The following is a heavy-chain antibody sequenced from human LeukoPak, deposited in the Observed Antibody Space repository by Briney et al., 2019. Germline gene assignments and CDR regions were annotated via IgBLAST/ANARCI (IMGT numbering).Heavy chain of an antibody. D-gene: IGHD2-2*01. V-gene: IGHV3-21*01. CDR3: ARETDIVVVPAATFIDP. J-gene: IGHJ5*02. Sequence: PGGSLRLSCAASGFTFSSYSMNWVRQAPGKGLEWVSSISSSSSYIYYADSVKGRFTISRDNAKNSPYLQMNSLRAEDTAVYYCARETDIVVVPAATFIDPWGQGSLVTVSS. CDR2: ISSSSSYI. CDR1: GFTFSSYS.